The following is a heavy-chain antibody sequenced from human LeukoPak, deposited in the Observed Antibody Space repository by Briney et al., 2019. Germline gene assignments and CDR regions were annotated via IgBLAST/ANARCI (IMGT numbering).Heavy chain of an antibody. V-gene: IGHV1-69*13. J-gene: IGHJ6*03. CDR2: IIPVFEIT. Sequence: SVKVSCKASGGTFSTYAISWVRQAPGHGLEWMGGIIPVFEITKYAQKFQGRITITADESASTAHMELSSLTSDDTAVYYCARGGDSSNWYSGVAYFYHMDVWGRGTTVTISS. D-gene: IGHD6-13*01. CDR1: GGTFSTYA. CDR3: ARGGDSSNWYSGVAYFYHMDV.